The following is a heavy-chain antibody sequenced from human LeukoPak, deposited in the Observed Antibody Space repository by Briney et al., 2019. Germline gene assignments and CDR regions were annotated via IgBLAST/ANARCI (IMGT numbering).Heavy chain of an antibody. CDR1: GGSISHYY. V-gene: IGHV4-59*01. CDR3: AREDPETTVPEGMDV. Sequence: SETLSLTCTVSGGSISHYYWSWIRQSPGKGLEWIGYIYYSGTTNYNPSLKSRVTISVDTSRNQFSLQLRSVTAADTAVYYCAREDPETTVPEGMDVWGQGTTVIVSS. J-gene: IGHJ6*02. CDR2: IYYSGTT. D-gene: IGHD4-17*01.